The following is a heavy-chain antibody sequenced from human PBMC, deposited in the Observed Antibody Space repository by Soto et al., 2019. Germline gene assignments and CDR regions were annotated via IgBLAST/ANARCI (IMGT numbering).Heavy chain of an antibody. CDR2: ISYDGSNK. D-gene: IGHD2-2*01. J-gene: IGHJ6*02. Sequence: PGGSMRLPCAASGFSVSSYGRHSVCQATGKGLELVAVISYDGSNKYYADSGKGRLTISRDNSKNTLYLQMNCLRAEDTAVYYCAKDSVVLQDAKGGYCYYGMDVWGQGTTVTVSS. V-gene: IGHV3-30*18. CDR3: AKDSVVLQDAKGGYCYYGMDV. CDR1: GFSVSSYG.